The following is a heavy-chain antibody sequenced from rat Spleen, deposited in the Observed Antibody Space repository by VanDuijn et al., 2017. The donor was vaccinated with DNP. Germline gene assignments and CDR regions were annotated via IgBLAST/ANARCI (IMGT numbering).Heavy chain of an antibody. Sequence: QVQLKESGPGLVPPSQTLSLTCTVSGFSLTTYGVAWVRQPPGKGLEWIVAISNGGDTHYNSVLKSRLSISRDISESQVFLKMNSLQTEDTAIYFCTSSGDVWGQGTSVTVSS. CDR2: ISNGGDT. CDR3: TSSGDV. J-gene: IGHJ4*01. V-gene: IGHV2S12*01. CDR1: GFSLTTYG. D-gene: IGHD4-3*01.